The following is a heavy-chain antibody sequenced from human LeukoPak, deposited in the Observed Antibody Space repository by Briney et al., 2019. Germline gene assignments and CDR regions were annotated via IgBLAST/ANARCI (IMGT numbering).Heavy chain of an antibody. J-gene: IGHJ5*02. Sequence: PSETLSLTSAVYGGSFSGYYWSWIRQPPGKGLEWIGEINHSGSTNYNPSLKSRVTISVDTSKNQFSLKLSSVTAADTAVYYCARAVVVTAIRFRRRDWFDPWSQGTLVTVSS. V-gene: IGHV4-34*01. CDR2: INHSGST. CDR3: ARAVVVTAIRFRRRDWFDP. D-gene: IGHD2-21*02. CDR1: GGSFSGYY.